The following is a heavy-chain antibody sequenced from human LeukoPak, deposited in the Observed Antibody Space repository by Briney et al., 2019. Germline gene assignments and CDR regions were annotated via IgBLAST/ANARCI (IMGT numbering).Heavy chain of an antibody. CDR1: GYTFTSYD. CDR2: MNPNSGNT. V-gene: IGHV1-8*01. Sequence: ASVKVSCKASGYTFTSYDINWLRQATGQGLEWMGWMNPNSGNTGYAQKFQGRATMTRNSSISTAYMELSSLRSEDTAVYYCARGIAAAGTGVDYWGQGTLVTVSS. CDR3: ARGIAAAGTGVDY. J-gene: IGHJ4*02. D-gene: IGHD6-13*01.